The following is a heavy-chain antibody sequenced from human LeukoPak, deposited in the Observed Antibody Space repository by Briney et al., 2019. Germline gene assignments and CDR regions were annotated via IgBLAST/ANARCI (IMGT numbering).Heavy chain of an antibody. D-gene: IGHD4-17*01. CDR3: TRDPYGDPAIDI. J-gene: IGHJ3*02. Sequence: GRSLRLSCTASGFTFGDYAMSWVRQAPGKGLEWVGFIRSKAYGGTTEYAASVKGRFTTSRDDSKSIAYLQMNSLKTEDTAVYYCTRDPYGDPAIDIWGQGTMVTVSS. V-gene: IGHV3-49*04. CDR1: GFTFGDYA. CDR2: IRSKAYGGTT.